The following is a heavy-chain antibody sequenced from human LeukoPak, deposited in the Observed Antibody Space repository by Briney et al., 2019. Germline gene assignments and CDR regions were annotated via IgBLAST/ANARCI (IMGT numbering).Heavy chain of an antibody. V-gene: IGHV4-38-2*02. CDR2: IYHSGST. CDR3: ARVMGITMVRLNNWFDP. D-gene: IGHD3-10*01. CDR1: GYSISSGYY. J-gene: IGHJ5*02. Sequence: SETLSLTCTVSGYSISSGYYWGWIRQPPGKGLEGIGSIYHSGSTYYNPSLKSRVTISVDTSKNQFSLKLSSVTAADTAVYYSARVMGITMVRLNNWFDPWGQGTLVTVSS.